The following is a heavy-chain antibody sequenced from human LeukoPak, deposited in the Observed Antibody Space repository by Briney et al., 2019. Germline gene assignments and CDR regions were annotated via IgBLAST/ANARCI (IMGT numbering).Heavy chain of an antibody. J-gene: IGHJ4*02. CDR3: TRRFDY. CDR2: INPNSGGT. Sequence: ASVKVSCKASGYTFTGYYMHWVRQAPGQGLEWMGWINPNSGGTNYAQKFQGRVTMTRDTSISTAYMELSSLRTEDTAVYYCTRRFDYWGQGTLVTVSS. CDR1: GYTFTGYY. V-gene: IGHV1-2*02.